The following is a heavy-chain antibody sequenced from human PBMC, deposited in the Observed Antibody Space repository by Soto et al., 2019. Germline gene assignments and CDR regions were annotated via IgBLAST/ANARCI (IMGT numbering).Heavy chain of an antibody. Sequence: PGGSLRLSXAASGFTFSNSEMFWVRQAPGKGLEWVSKINYSGSNIYYSKSVKGRFTISRDNAKNSLSLQMNSLTDEDTAIYYCASEALCGADCYFFEYWGPGTLVTVSS. V-gene: IGHV3-48*03. CDR3: ASEALCGADCYFFEY. CDR1: GFTFSNSE. J-gene: IGHJ4*02. CDR2: INYSGSNI. D-gene: IGHD2-21*02.